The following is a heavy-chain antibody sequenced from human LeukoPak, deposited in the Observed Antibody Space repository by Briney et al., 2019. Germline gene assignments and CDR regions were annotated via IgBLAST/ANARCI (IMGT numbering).Heavy chain of an antibody. CDR3: AKLPNQHPMDV. Sequence: GGSLRLSCAASGFTFSDYYMSWIRQAPGKGLEWVSAISGSGGSTYYADSVKGRFTISRDNSKNTLYLQMNSLRAEDTAVYYCAKLPNQHPMDVWGQGTTVTVSS. D-gene: IGHD2-2*01. CDR1: GFTFSDYY. J-gene: IGHJ6*02. CDR2: ISGSGGST. V-gene: IGHV3-23*01.